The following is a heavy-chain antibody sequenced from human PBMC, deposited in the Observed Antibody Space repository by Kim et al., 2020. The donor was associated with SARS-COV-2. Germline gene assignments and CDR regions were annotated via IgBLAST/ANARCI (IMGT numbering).Heavy chain of an antibody. J-gene: IGHJ4*02. V-gene: IGHV3-23*01. Sequence: DSVKGRFTISRDNSKNTLYLQMNSLRAEDTAVYYCAKDMWTTVTTNSFDYWGQGTLVTVSS. D-gene: IGHD4-17*01. CDR3: AKDMWTTVTTNSFDY.